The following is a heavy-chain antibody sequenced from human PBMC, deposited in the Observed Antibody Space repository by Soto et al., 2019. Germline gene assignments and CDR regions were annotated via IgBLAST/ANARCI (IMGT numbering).Heavy chain of an antibody. CDR2: IIPIFGTA. J-gene: IGHJ3*02. CDR3: ASMVVVVKSFACDI. Sequence: QVQLVQSGAEVKKPGSSVKVSCKASGGTFSSYAISWWRQSPGQGLEWMGGIIPIFGTANYAQKFQGRVTITADESTSNASMELSILRFEDTAVYYCASMVVVVKSFACDIWGQGTMVTVSS. CDR1: GGTFSSYA. D-gene: IGHD3-22*01. V-gene: IGHV1-69*01.